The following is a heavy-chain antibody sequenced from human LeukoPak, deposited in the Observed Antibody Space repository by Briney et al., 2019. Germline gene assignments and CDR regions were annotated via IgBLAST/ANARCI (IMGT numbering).Heavy chain of an antibody. CDR2: ISAYNGNT. CDR1: RYTFTSYG. D-gene: IGHD3-9*01. Sequence: ASVKVSCKASRYTFTSYGISWVRQAPGQGLEWMGWISAYNGNTNYAQKLQGRVTMTTDTSTSTAYMELRSLRSDDTAVYYCARSDWLSTSDAFDIWGQGTMVTVSS. J-gene: IGHJ3*02. V-gene: IGHV1-18*04. CDR3: ARSDWLSTSDAFDI.